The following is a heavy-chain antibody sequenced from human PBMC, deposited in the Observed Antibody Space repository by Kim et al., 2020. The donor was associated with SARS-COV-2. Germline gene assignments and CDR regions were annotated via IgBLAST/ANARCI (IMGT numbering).Heavy chain of an antibody. D-gene: IGHD2-15*01. J-gene: IGHJ4*01. V-gene: IGHV3-30-3*01. CDR3: ARPDIVVMVAATFDY. CDR1: GFTLSSYA. CDR2: ISYDGSKE. Sequence: GGSLRLSCAASGFTLSSYAMHWVRRAPGKGLEWVAVISYDGSKEYYADSIKGRFTISRDNSRNTLYLQMNSLRAEDTAVYYCARPDIVVMVAATFDYWG.